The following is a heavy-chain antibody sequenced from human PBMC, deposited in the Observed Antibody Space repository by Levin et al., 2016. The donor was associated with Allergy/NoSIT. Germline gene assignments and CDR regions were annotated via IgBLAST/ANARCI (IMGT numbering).Heavy chain of an antibody. D-gene: IGHD1-14*01. J-gene: IGHJ6*03. V-gene: IGHV1-3*01. CDR3: ARVSKYAEPRNSYYYYYYMDV. Sequence: WVRQAPGQRLEWMGWINAGNGNTKYSQKFQGRVTITRDTSASTAYMELSSLRSEDTAVYYCARVSKYAEPRNSYYYYYYMDVWGKGTTVTVSS. CDR2: INAGNGNT.